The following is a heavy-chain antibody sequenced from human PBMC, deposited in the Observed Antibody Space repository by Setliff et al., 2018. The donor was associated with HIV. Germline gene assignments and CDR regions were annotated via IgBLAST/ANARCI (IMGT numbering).Heavy chain of an antibody. CDR2: IYYSGST. CDR1: GGSISNGAYY. Sequence: PSETLSLTCTVSGGSISNGAYYWSWIRQLPGKDLEWIGYIYYSGSTYYNPSLKSRVTISVDTSKNQFSLKLSSVTAADTAVYYCARADLGPRYMDVWGKGTTVTVSS. D-gene: IGHD3-16*01. V-gene: IGHV4-31*03. J-gene: IGHJ6*03. CDR3: ARADLGPRYMDV.